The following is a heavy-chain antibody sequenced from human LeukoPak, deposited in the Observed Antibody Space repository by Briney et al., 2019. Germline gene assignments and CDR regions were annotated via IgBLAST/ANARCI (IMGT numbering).Heavy chain of an antibody. CDR1: GYSISSGFY. CDR3: ARRPISGDGYEINYYYYYMDV. D-gene: IGHD5-24*01. CDR2: FHHSGST. Sequence: SETLSLTCSVSGYSISSGFYWDWIRQPPGKGLEWIGSFHHSGSTPYNPSLNSRVSISVDTSKNQLSLKLSSVTAADTAVYYCARRPISGDGYEINYYYYYMDVWGKGTTVTVSS. J-gene: IGHJ6*03. V-gene: IGHV4-38-2*02.